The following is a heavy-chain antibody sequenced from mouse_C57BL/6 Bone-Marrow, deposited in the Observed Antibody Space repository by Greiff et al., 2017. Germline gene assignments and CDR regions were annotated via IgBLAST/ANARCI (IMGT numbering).Heavy chain of an antibody. V-gene: IGHV1-26*01. D-gene: IGHD1-1*01. CDR3: ARSPLRGFDY. J-gene: IGHJ2*01. Sequence: VQLQQSGPELVKPGASVKISCKASGYTFTDYYMNWVKQSHGKSLEWIGDINPNNGGTSYNQKFKGKATLTVDKSSSTAYMELRSLTSEDSAVYYGARSPLRGFDYWGQGTTLTVSS. CDR2: INPNNGGT. CDR1: GYTFTDYY.